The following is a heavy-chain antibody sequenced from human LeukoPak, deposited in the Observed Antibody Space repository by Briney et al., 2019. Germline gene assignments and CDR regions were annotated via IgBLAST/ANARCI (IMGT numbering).Heavy chain of an antibody. CDR2: INPNSGGT. J-gene: IGHJ4*02. Sequence: GASVRVSCKASGYTFTGYYMHWVRQAPGQGLEWMGWINPNSGGTNYAQKFQGRVTMTRDTSISTAYMELSRLRSDDTAVYYCARDADSSGYPHYWGQGTLVTVSS. V-gene: IGHV1-2*02. D-gene: IGHD3-22*01. CDR1: GYTFTGYY. CDR3: ARDADSSGYPHY.